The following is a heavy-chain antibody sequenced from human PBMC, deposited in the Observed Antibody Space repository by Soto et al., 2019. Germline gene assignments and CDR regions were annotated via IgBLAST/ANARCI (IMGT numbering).Heavy chain of an antibody. CDR2: IYYSGST. J-gene: IGHJ6*02. V-gene: IGHV4-39*01. Sequence: PSETLSLTCTVSGGSISSSSYYWGWIRQPPGKGLEWIGSIYYSGSTYYNPSLKSRVTISVDTSKNQFSLKLSSVTAADTAVYYCARHGGLWFGELLPSYYYYGMDVWGQGTTVTVS. CDR1: GGSISSSSYY. CDR3: ARHGGLWFGELLPSYYYYGMDV. D-gene: IGHD3-10*01.